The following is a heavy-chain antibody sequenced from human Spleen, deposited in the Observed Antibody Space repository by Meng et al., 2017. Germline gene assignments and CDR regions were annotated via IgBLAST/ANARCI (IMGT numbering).Heavy chain of an antibody. D-gene: IGHD3-22*01. Sequence: ASVKVSCKPSGYTFPDYYIHWVRRATGQGLEWMGWIDPKSGDTHYAQKFQGRVTMIGDTSISTAYMELRSLRSDDTAVYYCTRDPIHYYYDSSGYSENEAFDIWGQGTMVTVSS. V-gene: IGHV1-2*02. CDR1: GYTFPDYY. CDR3: TRDPIHYYYDSSGYSENEAFDI. CDR2: IDPKSGDT. J-gene: IGHJ3*02.